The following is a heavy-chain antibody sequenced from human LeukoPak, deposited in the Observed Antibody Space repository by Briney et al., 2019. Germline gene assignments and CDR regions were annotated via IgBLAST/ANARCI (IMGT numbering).Heavy chain of an antibody. J-gene: IGHJ2*01. Sequence: SETLSLTCSVSGGSISSYYWTWLRQPPGKGLEWIGYTYTSGSSNYHPSLKSRVTISMDTSKNQFSLILSSVTASDTAIYYCARRAGSYLGYWYFDLWGRGTLVTVSS. CDR3: ARRAGSYLGYWYFDL. V-gene: IGHV4-4*09. D-gene: IGHD1-26*01. CDR2: TYTSGSS. CDR1: GGSISSYY.